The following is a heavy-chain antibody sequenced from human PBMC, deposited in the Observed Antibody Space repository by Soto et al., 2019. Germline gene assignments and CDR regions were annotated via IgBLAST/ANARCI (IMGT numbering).Heavy chain of an antibody. V-gene: IGHV3-64*04. CDR1: GFTISSYA. J-gene: IGHJ6*02. D-gene: IGHD2-2*01. CDR2: ITSSGSTI. Sequence: PGGSLRLSCAASGFTISSYAMHWVRQAPGKGLEYVSAITSSGSTIYYASSVKGRFTISRDNAKNSLYLQMNSLRAEDTAVYYCAKGLKAPRLLVPAATKVYYYYGMDVWGQGTTVTVSS. CDR3: AKGLKAPRLLVPAATKVYYYYGMDV.